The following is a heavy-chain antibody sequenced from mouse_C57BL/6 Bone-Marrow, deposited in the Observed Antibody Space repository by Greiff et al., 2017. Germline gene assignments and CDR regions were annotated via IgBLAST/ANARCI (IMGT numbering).Heavy chain of an antibody. V-gene: IGHV1-55*01. CDR3: GRPYYSNYGYFDD. Sequence: QVQLQQSGAELVKPGASVKMSCKASGYTFTSYWITWVKQRPGQGLEWIGDIYPGSGSTNYNEKFKSKATLTVDTSSSTAYMQLSSRTSEESAVYYCGRPYYSNYGYFDDWGTGTTVTVSS. CDR1: GYTFTSYW. D-gene: IGHD2-5*01. J-gene: IGHJ1*03. CDR2: IYPGSGST.